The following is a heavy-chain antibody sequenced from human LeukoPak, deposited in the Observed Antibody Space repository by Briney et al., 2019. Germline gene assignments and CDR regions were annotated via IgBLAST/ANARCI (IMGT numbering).Heavy chain of an antibody. CDR2: ISVSGENT. CDR1: GFTFSSYA. Sequence: GGSLRLSCAASGFTFSSYALTWVRQAPGKGLQWVSTISVSGENTYYADSVKGRSTISRDISKSTLYLQMNSLRHEDTALYYCAKYGSGTYYNGLHWGQGTLVTVSS. CDR3: AKYGSGTYYNGLH. V-gene: IGHV3-23*01. J-gene: IGHJ4*02. D-gene: IGHD3-10*01.